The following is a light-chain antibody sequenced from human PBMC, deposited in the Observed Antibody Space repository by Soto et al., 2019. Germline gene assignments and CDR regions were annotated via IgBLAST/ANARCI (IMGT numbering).Light chain of an antibody. CDR1: NTDIGAYNY. CDR3: SSYTTYSTLV. CDR2: DIN. V-gene: IGLV2-14*01. J-gene: IGLJ2*01. Sequence: QSVLTQPASVSGSPGQSITISCTGTNTDIGAYNYVSWYQQHPGEAPRLMIYDINSRPSGVSSRFFGSKSGNTASLTISGLQAEDEAHYYCSSYTTYSTLVFGGVTKLTVL.